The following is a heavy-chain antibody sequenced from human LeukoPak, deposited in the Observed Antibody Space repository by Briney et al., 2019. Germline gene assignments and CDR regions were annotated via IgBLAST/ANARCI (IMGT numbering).Heavy chain of an antibody. J-gene: IGHJ4*02. CDR2: IIPILGIA. V-gene: IGHV1-69*04. D-gene: IGHD3-10*01. CDR1: GGTFSSYA. Sequence: SVKVSRKASGGTFSSYAISWVRQAPGQGLEWMGRIIPILGIANYAQKFQGRVTITTDESTSTAYMELSSLRSEDTAVYYCARDGGSGSLDYWGQGTLVTVSS. CDR3: ARDGGSGSLDY.